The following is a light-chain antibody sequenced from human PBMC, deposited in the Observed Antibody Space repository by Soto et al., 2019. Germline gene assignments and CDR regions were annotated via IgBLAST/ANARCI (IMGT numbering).Light chain of an antibody. J-gene: IGLJ3*02. CDR1: SSDVGGYDY. V-gene: IGLV2-8*01. CDR2: EVT. CDR3: SSFVAGNNHLV. Sequence: QSALTQPPSASGSPGRSVTISCTGTSSDVGGYDYVSWFQQHPGKAPKLIIYEVTKRPSGVPDRFSASKSGNTASLTVSGLQAEEEDDYYCSSFVAGNNHLVFGGGTKVTVL.